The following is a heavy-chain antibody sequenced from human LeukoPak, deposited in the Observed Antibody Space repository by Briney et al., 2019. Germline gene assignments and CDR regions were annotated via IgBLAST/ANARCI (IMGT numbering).Heavy chain of an antibody. CDR2: IYYSGST. CDR3: ARDPGANYDFWSGYYNGGRFDY. Sequence: SETLSLTCTVSGGSISSSSYYWGWIRQPPGKGLEWIGSIYYSGSTYYNPSLESRVTISVDTSKNQFPLKLSSVTAADTAVYYCARDPGANYDFWSGYYNGGRFDYWGQGTLVTVSS. J-gene: IGHJ4*02. D-gene: IGHD3-3*01. V-gene: IGHV4-39*06. CDR1: GGSISSSSYY.